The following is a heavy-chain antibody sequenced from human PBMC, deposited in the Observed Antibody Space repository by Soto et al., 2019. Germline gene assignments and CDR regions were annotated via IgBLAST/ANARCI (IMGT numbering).Heavy chain of an antibody. CDR3: AGEVGGTGLHF. Sequence: QVQLVQSGAEVKKPGSSVKVSCRTSGGTFKNYGFSWVRQAPGQGLEWMGGIIPMFGTANYGQIFQGRLTITADESTSTAYMALSSLKSADTAVYYCAGEVGGTGLHFWGQGTLVIVSS. CDR1: GGTFKNYG. D-gene: IGHD3-9*01. CDR2: IIPMFGTA. V-gene: IGHV1-69*12. J-gene: IGHJ4*02.